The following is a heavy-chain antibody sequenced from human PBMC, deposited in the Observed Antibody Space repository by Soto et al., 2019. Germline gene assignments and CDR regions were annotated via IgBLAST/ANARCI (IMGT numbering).Heavy chain of an antibody. CDR3: ARDLRIVVVVAATGPFDY. J-gene: IGHJ4*02. D-gene: IGHD2-15*01. V-gene: IGHV3-33*01. Sequence: GESLKISCAASGFTFSSYGMHWVRQAPGKGLEGVAVIWYDGSNKYYADSAKGRFTISRDNSKNTLYLQMTSMRDEDTAVYSCARDLRIVVVVAATGPFDYWGQGPLVTVPS. CDR2: IWYDGSNK. CDR1: GFTFSSYG.